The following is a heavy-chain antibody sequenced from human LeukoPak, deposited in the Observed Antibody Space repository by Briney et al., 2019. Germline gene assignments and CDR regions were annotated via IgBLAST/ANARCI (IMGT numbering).Heavy chain of an antibody. V-gene: IGHV3-23*01. CDR2: IKGKVGST. CDR3: AKRRGLELLYYYYMDG. CDR1: VSVIINY. D-gene: IGHD1-7*01. Sequence: PGGSLRDSPVPPRVSVIINYMCSGREGPGGRVGWGSPIKGKVGSTYYADSVKGRFTISRDNSKNTLYLQMNSLRAEDTAVYYCAKRRGLELLYYYYMDGWGKGTTVTASS. J-gene: IGHJ6*03.